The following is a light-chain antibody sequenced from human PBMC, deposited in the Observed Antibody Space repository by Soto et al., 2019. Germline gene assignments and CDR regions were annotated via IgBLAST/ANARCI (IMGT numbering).Light chain of an antibody. Sequence: EILMTQSPAPLSVPPGERATLSCRASQSVSRNLAWYQQKPGQAPRLLIYGASTRATGIPARFSVSVSGTDGTLTISRLENEDFAVYYCQQRSNWTVTFGQGTRLEIK. J-gene: IGKJ5*01. CDR2: GAS. V-gene: IGKV3-15*01. CDR3: QQRSNWTVT. CDR1: QSVSRN.